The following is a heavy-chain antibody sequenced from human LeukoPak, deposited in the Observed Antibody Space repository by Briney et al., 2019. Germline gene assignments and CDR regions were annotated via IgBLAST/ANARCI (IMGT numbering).Heavy chain of an antibody. D-gene: IGHD3-10*01. J-gene: IGHJ4*02. Sequence: GGSLRLSCAASGFTFSSYSMNWVRQAPGKGLEWVSSISSSSSYIYYADSVKGRFAISRDNAKNSLYLQMDSLRAEDTAVYYCARLDYYGSGSYGATDFDYWGQGTLVTVSS. V-gene: IGHV3-21*01. CDR2: ISSSSSYI. CDR1: GFTFSSYS. CDR3: ARLDYYGSGSYGATDFDY.